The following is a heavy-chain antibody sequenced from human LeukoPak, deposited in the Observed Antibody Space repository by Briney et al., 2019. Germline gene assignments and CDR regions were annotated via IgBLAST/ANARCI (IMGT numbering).Heavy chain of an antibody. CDR2: ISGYSSTK. D-gene: IGHD2-15*01. J-gene: IGHJ6*02. CDR1: GFTFSAYS. Sequence: GGSLRLSCAASGFTFSAYSMNWVRQAPGKGLEWVSYISGYSSTKCYADSVKGRFTISRDNAENSMYLQMNSLRDEDTAVYYCARDWYCSGGSCYSPNYYAMDVWGQGSTVTVSS. V-gene: IGHV3-48*02. CDR3: ARDWYCSGGSCYSPNYYAMDV.